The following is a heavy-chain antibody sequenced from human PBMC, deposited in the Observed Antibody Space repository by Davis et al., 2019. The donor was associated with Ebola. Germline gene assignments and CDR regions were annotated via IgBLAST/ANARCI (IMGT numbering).Heavy chain of an antibody. CDR2: IRTNSEGTT. V-gene: IGHV3-48*02. CDR3: VKALVGATWVADY. CDR1: GFTFSNYP. D-gene: IGHD1-26*01. J-gene: IGHJ4*02. Sequence: GESLKISCAASGFTFSNYPMNWVRQAPGKGLEWISNIRTNSEGTTKHAESVKGRFTISREDATSSLYLQMNSLRDEDTAVYYCVKALVGATWVADYWGQGTLVTVSS.